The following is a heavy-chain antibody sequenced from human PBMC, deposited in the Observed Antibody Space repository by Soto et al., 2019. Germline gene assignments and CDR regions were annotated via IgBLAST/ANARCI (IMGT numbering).Heavy chain of an antibody. Sequence: PAETLSLTCAVSGGSISSSNWWSWVRQPPGKGLEWIGEIYHSGSTNYNPSLKSRVTISVDKSKNQFSLKLSSVTAADTAVYYCARNFGYDSSGYYCDWFDPWGQGTLVTVSS. J-gene: IGHJ5*02. V-gene: IGHV4-4*02. CDR3: ARNFGYDSSGYYCDWFDP. CDR1: GGSISSSNW. CDR2: IYHSGST. D-gene: IGHD3-22*01.